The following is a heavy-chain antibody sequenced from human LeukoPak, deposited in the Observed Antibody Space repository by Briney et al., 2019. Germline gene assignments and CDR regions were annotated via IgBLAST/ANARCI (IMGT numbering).Heavy chain of an antibody. D-gene: IGHD3-10*01. CDR3: ARVSFYGSGTYYLDY. CDR1: GFTFSGSY. V-gene: IGHV3-48*01. CDR2: ITSSSGTI. J-gene: IGHJ4*02. Sequence: AGSLRLSCAVSGFTFSGSYMNWVRQAPGKGLEWVSYITSSSGTIYYADSVKGRFTISRDNAKNSLYLQMNSLRAEDTAVYYCARVSFYGSGTYYLDYWGQGTLVTVSS.